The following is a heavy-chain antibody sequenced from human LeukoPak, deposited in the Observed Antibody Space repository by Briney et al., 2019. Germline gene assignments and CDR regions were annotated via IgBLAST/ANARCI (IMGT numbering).Heavy chain of an antibody. CDR1: GFTFSNYA. Sequence: GGSLRLSCAASGFTFSNYAMSWVRQAPGKGLEWVSAISASGRSTYYADSVKGRFTISRYNSKNTLYLQTNSLRAEDTAVYYCAKDMGSGRGYDAFDIWGQGTMVTVSS. D-gene: IGHD6-19*01. J-gene: IGHJ3*02. V-gene: IGHV3-23*01. CDR2: ISASGRST. CDR3: AKDMGSGRGYDAFDI.